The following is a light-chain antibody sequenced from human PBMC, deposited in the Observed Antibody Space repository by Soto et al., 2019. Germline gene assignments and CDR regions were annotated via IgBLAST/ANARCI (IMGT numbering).Light chain of an antibody. CDR1: SGHSSYI. V-gene: IGLV4-60*02. CDR2: LEGSGSY. J-gene: IGLJ3*02. Sequence: QAVVTQSSSASASLGSSVQVTCTLSSGHSSYIIAWHQQQPGKAPRYLMKLEGSGSYNKGSGVPDRFSGSSSGADRYLTISSLQFEDEADYYCETWDSNTRVFGGGTQLTFL. CDR3: ETWDSNTRV.